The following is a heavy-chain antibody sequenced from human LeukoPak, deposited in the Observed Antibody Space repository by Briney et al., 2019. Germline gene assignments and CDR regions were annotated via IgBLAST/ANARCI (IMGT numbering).Heavy chain of an antibody. CDR3: ARTTYYDYVLGCGTPYYFDY. D-gene: IGHD3-16*01. V-gene: IGHV4-59*01. Sequence: PSETLSLTCTVSGGSISSYYWSWIRQPPGKGLEWIGYIYYSGSTNYNPSLKSRVTISVDTSKNQFSLKLSSVTAADTAVYYCARTTYYDYVLGCGTPYYFDYWGQGTLVTVSS. CDR2: IYYSGST. J-gene: IGHJ4*02. CDR1: GGSISSYY.